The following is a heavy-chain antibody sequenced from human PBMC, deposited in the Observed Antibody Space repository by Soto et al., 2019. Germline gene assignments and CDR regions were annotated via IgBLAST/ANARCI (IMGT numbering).Heavy chain of an antibody. D-gene: IGHD3-10*01. Sequence: NPAETLSLTCTVSGASISSDPWSWIRQPAGKGLEWIGRIFGSGSTNYNPSLKSRVTMSVDTSKNQVSLKVRSVTAADTAVYYCARDVYGSGNYYIPYWGQGTLVTVSS. CDR1: GASISSDP. CDR2: IFGSGST. J-gene: IGHJ4*02. V-gene: IGHV4-4*07. CDR3: ARDVYGSGNYYIPY.